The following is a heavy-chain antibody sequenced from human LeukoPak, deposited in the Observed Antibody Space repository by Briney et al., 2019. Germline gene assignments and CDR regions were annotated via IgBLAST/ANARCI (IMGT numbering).Heavy chain of an antibody. CDR3: ARGPHLAARLNPYYFDY. CDR2: IYTSGST. CDR1: GGSISSYY. V-gene: IGHV4-4*07. D-gene: IGHD6-6*01. J-gene: IGHJ4*02. Sequence: SETLSLTCTVSGGSISSYYWSWIRQPAGKGLEWIGRIYTSGSTNYNPSLKSRVTMSVDTSKNQFSLKLSSVTAADTAVYYCARGPHLAARLNPYYFDYWGQGTLATVSS.